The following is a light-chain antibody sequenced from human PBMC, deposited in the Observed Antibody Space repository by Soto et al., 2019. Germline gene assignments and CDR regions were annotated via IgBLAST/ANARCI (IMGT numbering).Light chain of an antibody. CDR2: WAS. V-gene: IGKV4-1*01. CDR3: QQYFSTPLT. CDR1: QSVLYSSKNKNF. J-gene: IGKJ4*01. Sequence: DIVMTQSPDSLAVSLGERATINCKSSQSVLYSSKNKNFLAWYQQKPGQPPKLLIYWASTRESGVPDRFSGGGSGTDFTLTISSLQAEDVAVYYFQQYFSTPLTFGGGTKVESK.